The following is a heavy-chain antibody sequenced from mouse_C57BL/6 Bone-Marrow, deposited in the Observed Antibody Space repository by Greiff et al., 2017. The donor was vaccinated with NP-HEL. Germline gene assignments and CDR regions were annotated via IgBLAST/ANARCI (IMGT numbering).Heavy chain of an antibody. V-gene: IGHV1-64*01. J-gene: IGHJ2*01. CDR3: ALYYYGSSPYYFDY. Sequence: QVQLKQPGAELVKPGASVKLSCKASGYTFTSYWMHWVKQRPGQGLEWIGMIHPNSGSTNYNEKFKSKATLTVDKSSSTAYMQLSSLTSEDSAVYYCALYYYGSSPYYFDYWGQGTTLTVSS. CDR1: GYTFTSYW. D-gene: IGHD1-1*01. CDR2: IHPNSGST.